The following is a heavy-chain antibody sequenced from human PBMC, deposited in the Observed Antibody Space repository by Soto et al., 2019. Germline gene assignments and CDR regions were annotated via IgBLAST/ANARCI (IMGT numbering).Heavy chain of an antibody. CDR3: ARDMRDGYINYYYGMDV. D-gene: IGHD5-12*01. V-gene: IGHV3-53*01. J-gene: IGHJ6*02. CDR1: GFTVSSNY. Sequence: GGSLRLSCAASGFTVSSNYMSWVRQAPGKGLEWVSVIYSGGSTYYADSVKGRFTISRDNSKNTLYLQMNSLRAEDTAVYYCARDMRDGYINYYYGMDVWGQGTTVTVSS. CDR2: IYSGGST.